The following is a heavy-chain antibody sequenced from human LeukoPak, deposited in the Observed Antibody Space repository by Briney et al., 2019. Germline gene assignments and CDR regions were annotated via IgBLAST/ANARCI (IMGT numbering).Heavy chain of an antibody. J-gene: IGHJ4*02. D-gene: IGHD4-17*01. V-gene: IGHV4-38-2*02. CDR3: ARVQNYGEFDY. CDR1: GYSISSGYY. Sequence: SETLSLTCTVSGYSISSGYYWGWIRPPPGKGLEWIGSIYHSGSTYYNPSLKSRVTISVDTSKNQFSLKLSSVTAADTAVYYCARVQNYGEFDYWGQGTLVTVSS. CDR2: IYHSGST.